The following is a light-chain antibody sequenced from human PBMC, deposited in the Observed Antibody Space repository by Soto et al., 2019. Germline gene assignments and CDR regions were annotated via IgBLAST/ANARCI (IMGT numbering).Light chain of an antibody. V-gene: IGKV3-15*01. CDR1: QSVSSY. CDR2: GAS. Sequence: EIVMAQSPATLSVSPGERATLSCRASQSVSSYLAWYQQKPGQAPRLLIYGASTRATDIPARFSGSGSGTEFTLTISSLQSEDFALYYCQQYNNWPLTSGGGTKVDI. CDR3: QQYNNWPLT. J-gene: IGKJ4*01.